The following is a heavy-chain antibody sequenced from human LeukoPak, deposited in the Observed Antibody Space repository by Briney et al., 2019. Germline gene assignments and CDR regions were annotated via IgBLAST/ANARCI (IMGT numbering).Heavy chain of an antibody. CDR1: GFTFSSYS. J-gene: IGHJ4*02. CDR3: ARVAEAAAFDY. CDR2: ISSNSRYT. D-gene: IGHD6-13*01. V-gene: IGHV3-21*01. Sequence: GGSLRLSCAASGFTFSSYSRNWVRQAPWKGLEWVSSISSNSRYTYYADSVKGRFTISRDNAKSSLYLQMNSLRADDTAVYYCARVAEAAAFDYWGQGTLVTVSS.